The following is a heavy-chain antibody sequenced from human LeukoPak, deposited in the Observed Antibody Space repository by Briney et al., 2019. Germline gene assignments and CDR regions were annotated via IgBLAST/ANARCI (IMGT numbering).Heavy chain of an antibody. CDR3: ARERITMVRGAMGVRNWFDP. D-gene: IGHD3-10*01. Sequence: GASVKGSCKASGDTFTGYYMHWVRQAPGQGLEWMGWINPNSGGTNYAQKFQGWVTMTRDTSISTAYMELSRLRSDDTAVYYCARERITMVRGAMGVRNWFDPWGQGTLVTVSS. CDR2: INPNSGGT. V-gene: IGHV1-2*04. J-gene: IGHJ5*02. CDR1: GDTFTGYY.